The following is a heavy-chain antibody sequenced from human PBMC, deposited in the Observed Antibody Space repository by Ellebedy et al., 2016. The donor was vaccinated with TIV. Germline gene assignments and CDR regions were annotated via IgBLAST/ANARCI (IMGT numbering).Heavy chain of an antibody. D-gene: IGHD3-22*01. CDR1: GGSVSSAAYY. V-gene: IGHV4-61*08. J-gene: IGHJ6*02. CDR3: ARDHYFDETGHSRCGMDV. CDR2: IYFTGIT. Sequence: MPGGSLRLSCTVAGGSVSSAAYYWSWIRQSPEKGLEWIGYIYFTGITNYNPSLKSRVTISLDTSKNQFSLKLNSVPAADTALYYCARDHYFDETGHSRCGMDVWGQGTTVTVSS.